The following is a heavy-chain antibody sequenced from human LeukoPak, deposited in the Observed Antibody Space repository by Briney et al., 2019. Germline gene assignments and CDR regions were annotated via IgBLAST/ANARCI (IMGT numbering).Heavy chain of an antibody. CDR3: ARVFRPSLTVFIIRDAFDI. CDR2: IQYGGSNK. CDR1: GFTFSSYG. Sequence: PGGSLRLSCAASGFTFSSYGMHRVRQAPGMGLEWVALIQYGGSNKYYADSVKGRFTISRDNSKNTLYLQMNSLRVEDTAVYYCARVFRPSLTVFIIRDAFDIWGQGTMVTVSS. D-gene: IGHD3-3*01. V-gene: IGHV3-30*02. J-gene: IGHJ3*02.